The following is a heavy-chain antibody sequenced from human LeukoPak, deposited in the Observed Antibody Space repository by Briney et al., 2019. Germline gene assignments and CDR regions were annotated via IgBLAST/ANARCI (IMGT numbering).Heavy chain of an antibody. Sequence: ASVKVSCKASGYTFTGYHIHWVRQAPGQGLEWMGRINPYSGDTNFAQKFQGRVTMTRDTTITTAYMDLSSLTPDDTAVYFCARDQGSLTRSWYTGYWGQGTQVTVSS. CDR2: INPYSGDT. V-gene: IGHV1-2*06. CDR3: ARDQGSLTRSWYTGY. CDR1: GYTFTGYH. J-gene: IGHJ4*02. D-gene: IGHD6-13*01.